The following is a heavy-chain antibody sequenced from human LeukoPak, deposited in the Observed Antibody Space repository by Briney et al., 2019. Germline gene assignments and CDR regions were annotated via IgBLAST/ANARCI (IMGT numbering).Heavy chain of an antibody. CDR2: ISTSGST. CDR3: ARNEYSSSPYAFDI. V-gene: IGHV4-4*07. J-gene: IGHJ3*02. Sequence: PSETLSLTCTVSGGSISSYYWSWIRQPAGKGLEWIGRISTSGSTNYNPSLKSRVTMSLDTSKNQFSLKLSSVTAADTAVYYCARNEYSSSPYAFDIWGQGTMVTVSS. D-gene: IGHD6-6*01. CDR1: GGSISSYY.